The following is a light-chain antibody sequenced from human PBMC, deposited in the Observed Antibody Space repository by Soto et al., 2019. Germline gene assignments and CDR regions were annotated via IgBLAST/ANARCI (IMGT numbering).Light chain of an antibody. J-gene: IGKJ2*01. CDR1: QSVSSY. CDR3: QQRTNWPPEYT. CDR2: DAS. Sequence: EIVLTQSPGTLSLSPGERATLSCRASQSVSSYLAWYQQKPGQAPRLLIYDASNRATGIPARFSGSGSGTDFTLTISSLEPEAFEVYYCQQRTNWPPEYTFGPGTKLEIK. V-gene: IGKV3-11*01.